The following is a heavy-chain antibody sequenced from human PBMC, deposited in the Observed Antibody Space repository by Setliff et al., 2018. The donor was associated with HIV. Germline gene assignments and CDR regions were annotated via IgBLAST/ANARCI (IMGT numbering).Heavy chain of an antibody. J-gene: IGHJ4*02. CDR1: GFIFEDYG. CDR3: ARDQGGSWTTGLDY. CDR2: INWNGASV. D-gene: IGHD2-15*01. V-gene: IGHV3-20*04. Sequence: GGSLRLSCATSGFIFEDYGMNWVRQAPGKGLEWVSGINWNGASVGYADSVKGRFTISRDNAKNTLYLQMNSLRAEDTALYYCARDQGGSWTTGLDYWGQGALVTVSS.